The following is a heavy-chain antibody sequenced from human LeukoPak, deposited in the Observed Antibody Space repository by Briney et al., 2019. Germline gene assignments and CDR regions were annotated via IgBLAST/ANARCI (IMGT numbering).Heavy chain of an antibody. V-gene: IGHV4-59*01. Sequence: SETLSLTCTVSGGSISSYYWSWIRQPPGKGLEWIGYIYYSGSTNYNPSLKSRVTISVDTSRNQFSLKLSSVTAADTAVYYCARVQGSSGYYFDYWGQGTLVTVSS. CDR1: GGSISSYY. D-gene: IGHD3-22*01. J-gene: IGHJ4*02. CDR3: ARVQGSSGYYFDY. CDR2: IYYSGST.